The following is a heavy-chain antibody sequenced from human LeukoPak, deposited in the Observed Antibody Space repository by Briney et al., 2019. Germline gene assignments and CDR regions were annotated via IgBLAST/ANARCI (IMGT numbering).Heavy chain of an antibody. J-gene: IGHJ4*02. CDR1: GGSIIGHW. CDR2: VFYSGGST. CDR3: ARRITADASIDF. V-gene: IGHV4-59*08. Sequence: SETLSLTCTVSGGSIIGHWWSWIRQPPGKGLEWIGDVFYSGGSTNYNPSLKSRLTMSLDTSKNQFSLKLTSVTAADTAMYYCARRITADASIDFWGQGTLVTASS. D-gene: IGHD3-3*01.